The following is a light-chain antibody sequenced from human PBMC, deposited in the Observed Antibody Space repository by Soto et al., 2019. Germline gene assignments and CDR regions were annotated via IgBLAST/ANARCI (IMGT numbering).Light chain of an antibody. V-gene: IGLV2-8*01. CDR3: SSYAGSNTFVV. Sequence: QSALTQPPSASGSPGQSVTISCTGTSSDVGGYNYVSWYQQHPGKAPKLMIYEVNKRPSGVPDRFSGSKSDNTASLTVSGLQAEDEADYYCSSYAGSNTFVVFGGGTKLTVL. CDR2: EVN. CDR1: SSDVGGYNY. J-gene: IGLJ3*02.